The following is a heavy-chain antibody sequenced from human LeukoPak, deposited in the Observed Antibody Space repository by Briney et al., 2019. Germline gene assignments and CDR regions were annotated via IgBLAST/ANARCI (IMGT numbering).Heavy chain of an antibody. J-gene: IGHJ4*02. D-gene: IGHD2-21*02. CDR3: ASDFAVYCGGDCYAL. Sequence: PSETLSLTCTVSGGSISSYYWTWIRQPAGKGLEWIGRIYTSGSTNYNPSLKSRVTMSVDTSKNQFSLKLRYVTAAATAVYYCASDFAVYCGGDCYALWGQGTLVTVSS. V-gene: IGHV4-4*07. CDR1: GGSISSYY. CDR2: IYTSGST.